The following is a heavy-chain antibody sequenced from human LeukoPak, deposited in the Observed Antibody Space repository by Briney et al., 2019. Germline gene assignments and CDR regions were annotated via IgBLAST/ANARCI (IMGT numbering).Heavy chain of an antibody. CDR1: GYTFTGYY. V-gene: IGHV1-2*02. CDR3: ARGGSMEQQLAHQH. J-gene: IGHJ1*01. CDR2: IKPNSGGT. Sequence: ASVKVSCKAHGYTFTGYYMHWMRQAPGQGPEWMGWIKPNSGGTNYAQKFQGRITLTRDSSIDTAYMELDRLISDDTAIYYCARGGSMEQQLAHQHRGQGTLVTVSS. D-gene: IGHD6-13*01.